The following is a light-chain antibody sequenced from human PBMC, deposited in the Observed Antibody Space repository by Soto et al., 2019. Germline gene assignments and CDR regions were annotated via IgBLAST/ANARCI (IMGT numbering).Light chain of an antibody. Sequence: IVLTQSPCTLSLSPGERDTLSCRASQSVSSSYLAWYQQKPGQAPRLLIYGASSRATGIPDRFSGSGSGTDSTLTISRLEPEDFAVYYCQQYGSSPPTFGQGTKVDIK. CDR3: QQYGSSPPT. CDR1: QSVSSSY. CDR2: GAS. J-gene: IGKJ1*01. V-gene: IGKV3-20*01.